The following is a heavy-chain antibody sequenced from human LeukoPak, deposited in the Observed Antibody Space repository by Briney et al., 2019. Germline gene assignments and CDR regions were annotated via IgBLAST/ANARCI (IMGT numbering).Heavy chain of an antibody. V-gene: IGHV5-51*01. CDR3: ARQVTMVRGVIIKSYYYYMDV. Sequence: GESLKISCKGSGYSFTSYWIGWVRQMPGKGLEWMGIIYPGDSDTRYRPSFQGKVTISADKSISTPYLQWSSLKASDTAMYYCARQVTMVRGVIIKSYYYYMDVWGKGTTVTISS. D-gene: IGHD3-10*01. CDR2: IYPGDSDT. J-gene: IGHJ6*03. CDR1: GYSFTSYW.